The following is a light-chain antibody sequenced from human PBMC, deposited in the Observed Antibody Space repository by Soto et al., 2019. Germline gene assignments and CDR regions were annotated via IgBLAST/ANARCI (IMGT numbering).Light chain of an antibody. V-gene: IGKV3-15*01. CDR1: PSVSRD. CDR3: QQYNNWPRAT. CDR2: RTS. J-gene: IGKJ4*01. Sequence: EIVLTQSPDTLSLSPGERATIFCRASPSVSRDSLVWYQQKLGQPPRLLLFRTSSRATGFPARFSGSGSGTEFNLTISSLQSEDFGVYYCQQYNNWPRATFGGGTKVDI.